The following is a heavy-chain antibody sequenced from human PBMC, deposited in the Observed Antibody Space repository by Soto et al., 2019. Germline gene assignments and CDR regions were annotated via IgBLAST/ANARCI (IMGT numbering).Heavy chain of an antibody. V-gene: IGHV3-23*01. CDR2: LTGSGAGT. D-gene: IGHD3-10*01. Sequence: EVQLLESGGGLVQPGGSLRLSCAVSGFTFSSYGMFWVRQAPGKGLEWVSGLTGSGAGTIYADSVKGRFTISRDNSKNTLYLQRNSLRAEDTAVYYCAKGPYGSGSFSDYWGQGTLVTVSS. CDR3: AKGPYGSGSFSDY. J-gene: IGHJ4*02. CDR1: GFTFSSYG.